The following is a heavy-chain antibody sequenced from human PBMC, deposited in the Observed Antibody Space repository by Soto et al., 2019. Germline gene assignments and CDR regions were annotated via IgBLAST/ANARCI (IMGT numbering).Heavy chain of an antibody. Sequence: QVQLVQSGAEVKKPGASVKVSCKASGYTSPSKDITWGDQPLEQGLGGMGWMNLNSGNTGYAQKFQGRVTMTRNTSISTAYMELSSLRSEDTAVYYCARGSGEVVPAAINHYYYYMDVWGKGTTVTVSS. CDR2: MNLNSGNT. CDR3: ARGSGEVVPAAINHYYYYMDV. D-gene: IGHD2-2*01. V-gene: IGHV1-8*01. CDR1: GYTSPSKD. J-gene: IGHJ6*03.